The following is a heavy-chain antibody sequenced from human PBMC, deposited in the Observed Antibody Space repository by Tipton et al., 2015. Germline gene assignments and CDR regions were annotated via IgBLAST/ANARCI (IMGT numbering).Heavy chain of an antibody. CDR3: ARATGRCTGDGCGSTSFSSFDN. V-gene: IGHV4-4*02. Sequence: TLSLTCSVSGDSISSSNWWSWVRQPPGKGLEWIGEIHHGGSTNYNPSLKSRATISVDTSRNHFSLKLTSVTAADTAVYYRARATGRCTGDGCGSTSFSSFDNWGQGTLVTVSS. J-gene: IGHJ4*02. CDR1: GDSISSSNW. CDR2: IHHGGST. D-gene: IGHD2-8*02.